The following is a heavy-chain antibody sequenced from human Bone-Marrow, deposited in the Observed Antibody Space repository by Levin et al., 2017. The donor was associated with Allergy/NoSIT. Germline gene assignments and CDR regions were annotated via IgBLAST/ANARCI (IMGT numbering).Heavy chain of an antibody. CDR2: LNPHTDDT. Sequence: GESLKISCKASGYTFTTYDITWVRQATGQGLEWMGWLNPHTDDTSYAQNFQGRVTMTRDTSISTAYMELSSLRSEDTAVYYCARGARVATRPIDFWGQGTLVTVSS. J-gene: IGHJ4*02. D-gene: IGHD6-6*01. CDR1: GYTFTTYD. CDR3: ARGARVATRPIDF. V-gene: IGHV1-8*01.